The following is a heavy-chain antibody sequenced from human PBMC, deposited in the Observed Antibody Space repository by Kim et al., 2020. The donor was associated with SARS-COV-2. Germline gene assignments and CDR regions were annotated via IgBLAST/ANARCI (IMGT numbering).Heavy chain of an antibody. Sequence: GGSLRLSCAASGFTFSSYGIHWVRQAPGKGLEWLAIISSDGSNTYYVDSVKGRFTVSRDNSKNAVYLQMNSLRVGDTAVYYCAKVGLQMETRDGMDVWGQGTTVTVSS. V-gene: IGHV3-30*18. CDR3: AKVGLQMETRDGMDV. CDR2: ISSDGSNT. CDR1: GFTFSSYG. D-gene: IGHD4-4*01. J-gene: IGHJ6*02.